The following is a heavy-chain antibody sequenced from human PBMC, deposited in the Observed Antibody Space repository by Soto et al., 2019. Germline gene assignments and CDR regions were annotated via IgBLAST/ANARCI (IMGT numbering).Heavy chain of an antibody. D-gene: IGHD3-10*01. J-gene: IGHJ4*02. V-gene: IGHV3-33*01. CDR3: ARDQFGELLSLFDS. CDR2: IWYDGSNK. Sequence: QVQLVESGGGVVQPGRSLRLSCAASGFTFSSYGMHWVRQAPGKGLEWVAVIWYDGSNKYYADSVKGRFTISRDNSKNTLYLQMNSLRAEDTAVYYCARDQFGELLSLFDSWGQGTLVTVSS. CDR1: GFTFSSYG.